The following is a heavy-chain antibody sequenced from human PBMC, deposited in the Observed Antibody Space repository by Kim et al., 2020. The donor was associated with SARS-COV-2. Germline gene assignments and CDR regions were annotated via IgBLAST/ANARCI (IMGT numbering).Heavy chain of an antibody. CDR3: AKGIWFGESMGLFDY. CDR2: ISGSGGST. CDR1: GFTFSSYA. Sequence: GGSLRLSCAASGFTFSSYAMSWVRQAPGKGLEWVSAISGSGGSTYYADSVKGRFTISRDNSKNTLYLQMNSLRAEDTAVYYCAKGIWFGESMGLFDYWGQGTLVTVSS. D-gene: IGHD3-10*01. V-gene: IGHV3-23*01. J-gene: IGHJ4*02.